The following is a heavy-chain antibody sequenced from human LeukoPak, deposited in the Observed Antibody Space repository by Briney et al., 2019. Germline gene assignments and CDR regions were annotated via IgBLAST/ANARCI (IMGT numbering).Heavy chain of an antibody. V-gene: IGHV3-48*03. CDR2: ISSSGRTI. CDR3: ARGGSSGYYLDYFDH. D-gene: IGHD3-22*01. J-gene: IGHJ4*02. Sequence: GGSLRLSCAASGFTFNRNAISWVRQAPGKGLEWVSYISSSGRTIYYADSVKGRFTISRDNAKNSLHLQMNSLRGEDTAVYYCARGGSSGYYLDYFDHWGQGTLVTVSS. CDR1: GFTFNRNA.